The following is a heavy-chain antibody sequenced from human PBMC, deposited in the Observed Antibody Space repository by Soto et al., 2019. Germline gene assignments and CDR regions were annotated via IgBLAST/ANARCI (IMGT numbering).Heavy chain of an antibody. D-gene: IGHD2-2*01. Sequence: VQLVQSGAEVKKHGASVKVSCKASGYTFTSYGISWVRQAPGQGLEWMGWISAYNGNTNYAQKLQGRVTMTTDTSTSTADMEMRSLRSDDTAVYYCARQGQPLHVFFDYWGQGTLVTVSS. V-gene: IGHV1-18*01. CDR1: GYTFTSYG. CDR3: ARQGQPLHVFFDY. J-gene: IGHJ4*02. CDR2: ISAYNGNT.